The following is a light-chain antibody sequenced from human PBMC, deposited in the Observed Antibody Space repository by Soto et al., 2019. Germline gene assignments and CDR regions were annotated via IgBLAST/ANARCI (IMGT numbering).Light chain of an antibody. Sequence: EIVLTQSPGTLSSSPGERATLSCRASQRVSSSYLAWYQQKPGQAPRLLIYGASSRATGIPDRFSGSGSGTDFTLTISRLEPEDFAVYYCQQYGSSLLYTFGQGTKLEIK. CDR2: GAS. V-gene: IGKV3-20*01. J-gene: IGKJ2*01. CDR3: QQYGSSLLYT. CDR1: QRVSSSY.